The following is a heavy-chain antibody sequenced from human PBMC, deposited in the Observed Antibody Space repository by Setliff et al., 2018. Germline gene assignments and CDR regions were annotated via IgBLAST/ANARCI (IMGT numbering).Heavy chain of an antibody. J-gene: IGHJ4*02. D-gene: IGHD2-15*01. CDR3: ARGGTFRYFDY. CDR1: GASLSSGTYY. CDR2: IYYRGDT. V-gene: IGHV4-39*01. Sequence: PSETLSLTCTVSGASLSSGTYYWGWIRQPPGKGLEWIGRIYYRGDTYYNASLKGRLTISVDTSKNQFSLKLTSVTASDTAVYYCARGGTFRYFDYWGQGTQVTVSS.